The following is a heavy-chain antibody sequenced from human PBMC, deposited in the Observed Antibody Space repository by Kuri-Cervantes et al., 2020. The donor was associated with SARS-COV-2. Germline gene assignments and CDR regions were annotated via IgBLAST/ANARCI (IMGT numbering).Heavy chain of an antibody. CDR3: AGPHFWSGTYGMDV. D-gene: IGHD3-3*02. CDR1: GYTFTRYT. Sequence: ASVKVSCKASGYTFTRYTMHWVRQAPGQSLEWMGWINAGNGNTKYSQKFHDRVTITRDTSANTVYMELSSLRSEDTAVYYCAGPHFWSGTYGMDVWGQGTTVTVSS. J-gene: IGHJ6*02. CDR2: INAGNGNT. V-gene: IGHV1-3*01.